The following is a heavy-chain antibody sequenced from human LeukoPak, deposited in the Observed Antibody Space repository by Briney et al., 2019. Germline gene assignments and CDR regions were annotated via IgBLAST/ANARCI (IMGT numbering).Heavy chain of an antibody. CDR3: AGCRWNYHYFEH. J-gene: IGHJ4*02. CDR1: GLTSRSYY. Sequence: GGSLRLSCAASGLTSRSYYMNWVRQAPGKGLECVSVVYTGGSTYYADSVEGRFTISRDNSKNTLYLHTNSLRTEDTAVYYCAGCRWNYHYFEHWGQGTLVTVSS. D-gene: IGHD1-7*01. V-gene: IGHV3-66*01. CDR2: VYTGGST.